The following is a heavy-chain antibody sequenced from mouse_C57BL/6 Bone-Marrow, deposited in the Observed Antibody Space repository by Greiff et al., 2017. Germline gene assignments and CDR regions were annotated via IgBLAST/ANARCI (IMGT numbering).Heavy chain of an antibody. CDR3: TRRKRWLSYYFDY. CDR1: GYTFTSYW. D-gene: IGHD2-3*01. J-gene: IGHJ2*01. V-gene: IGHV1-5*01. Sequence: VQLQQSGTVLARPGASVKMSCKTSGYTFTSYWMHWVKQRPGQGLEWIGAIYPGNSDTSYNQKFKCKAKLTAVTSASTAYMELSSLTNEDSAVYYCTRRKRWLSYYFDYWGQGTTLTVSS. CDR2: IYPGNSDT.